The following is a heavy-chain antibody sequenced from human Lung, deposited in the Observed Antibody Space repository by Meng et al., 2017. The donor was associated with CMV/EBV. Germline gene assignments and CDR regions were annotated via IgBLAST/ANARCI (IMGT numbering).Heavy chain of an antibody. CDR1: GDSVSSNRAA. V-gene: IGHV6-1*01. CDR3: ARAGRSYLYYFDY. J-gene: IGHJ4*02. Sequence: SCAISGDSVSSNRAAWNWIRQSPSRGLEWLGTTFYRSKWYNNYGVSVKSRITINADTSKNQLSLQLTSVTPEDTAVYFCARAGRSYLYYFDYWGQGTLVTVSS. D-gene: IGHD3-22*01. CDR2: TFYRSKWYN.